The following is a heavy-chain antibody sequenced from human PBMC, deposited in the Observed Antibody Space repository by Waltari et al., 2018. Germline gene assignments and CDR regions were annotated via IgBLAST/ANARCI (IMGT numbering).Heavy chain of an antibody. CDR2: IYSGGST. CDR1: GFTFSSYA. D-gene: IGHD3-3*01. Sequence: EVQLLESGGGLVQPGGSLRLSCAASGFTFSSYAMSWVRQAPGKGLEWVSVIYSGGSTYYADSVKGRFTISRDNSKNTLYLQMNSLRAEDTAVYYCVKVADFGVVPSGYFDYWGQGTLVTVSS. V-gene: IGHV3-23*03. J-gene: IGHJ4*02. CDR3: VKVADFGVVPSGYFDY.